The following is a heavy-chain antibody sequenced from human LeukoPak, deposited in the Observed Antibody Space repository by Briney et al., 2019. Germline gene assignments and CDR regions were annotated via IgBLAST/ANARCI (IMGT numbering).Heavy chain of an antibody. CDR1: GDSVSSNNAA. J-gene: IGHJ5*02. CDR2: TYYRSKWYN. Sequence: SQTLSLTCAISGDSVSSNNAAWNWIRQSPSRGLEWLGRTYYRSKWYNDYAASVKSRITINADTSKNQFSLQLNSVTPEDTAVYYCARGGYCSSTSCYSWFDPWGQGTLVTVSS. V-gene: IGHV6-1*01. CDR3: ARGGYCSSTSCYSWFDP. D-gene: IGHD2-2*02.